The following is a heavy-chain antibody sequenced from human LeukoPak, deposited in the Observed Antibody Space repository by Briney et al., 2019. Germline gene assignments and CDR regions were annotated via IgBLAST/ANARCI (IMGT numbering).Heavy chain of an antibody. CDR1: GFTFSSYW. CDR3: ARKAYGLDV. V-gene: IGHV3-7*03. CDR2: IKQDGSGK. J-gene: IGHJ6*04. Sequence: GGSLRLSCAPSGFTFSSYWMSWVRQAPGKGLEWVANIKQDGSGKYYVDSVKGRFTISRDNAKNSLYLQMNSLRAEDTAVYYCARKAYGLDVWGKGTTVTVSS.